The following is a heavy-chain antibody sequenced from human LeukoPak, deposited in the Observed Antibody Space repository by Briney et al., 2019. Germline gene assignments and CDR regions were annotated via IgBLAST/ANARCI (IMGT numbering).Heavy chain of an antibody. CDR1: GFTFSSYS. D-gene: IGHD2-15*01. V-gene: IGHV3-21*01. J-gene: IGHJ3*02. CDR3: ARYTIKLEDIVVVVAATIGAFDI. Sequence: GGSLRLSCAASGFTFSSYSMNWVRQAPGKGLEWVSSISSSSSYIYYADSVKGRFTISRDNAKNSLYLQMNSLRAEDMAVYYCARYTIKLEDIVVVVAATIGAFDIWGQGTMVTVSS. CDR2: ISSSSSYI.